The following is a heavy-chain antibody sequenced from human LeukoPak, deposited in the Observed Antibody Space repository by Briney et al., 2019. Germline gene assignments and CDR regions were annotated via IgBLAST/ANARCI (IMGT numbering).Heavy chain of an antibody. CDR1: GFTFSSYT. CDR2: ISTSSSTI. CDR3: ARGLGDAGMADGGY. V-gene: IGHV3-48*02. Sequence: GGSLSLSCAASGFTFSSYTMNWVRQAPGKGLEWISYISTSSSTIYYADSVKGRFTISRDNAKDLLYLHMNSLRDEDTAVYYCARGLGDAGMADGGYWGQGTLVTVSS. J-gene: IGHJ4*02. D-gene: IGHD5-18*01.